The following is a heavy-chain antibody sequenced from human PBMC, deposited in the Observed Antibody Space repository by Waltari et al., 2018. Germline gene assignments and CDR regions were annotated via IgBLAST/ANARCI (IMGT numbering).Heavy chain of an antibody. J-gene: IGHJ6*03. CDR1: GSTFSSYG. CDR3: AKVDGINNYYYYYYMDV. Sequence: QVQLVESGGGVVQPGASLRLSCAASGSTFSSYGMHWVRQSPGRGLEWVAFIRYDESNKYYADSVKGRFTVSRDNSKNTLYLQMNSLGAEDTAVYYCAKVDGINNYYYYYYMDVWGKGTTVTVSS. V-gene: IGHV3-30*02. CDR2: IRYDESNK. D-gene: IGHD3-16*01.